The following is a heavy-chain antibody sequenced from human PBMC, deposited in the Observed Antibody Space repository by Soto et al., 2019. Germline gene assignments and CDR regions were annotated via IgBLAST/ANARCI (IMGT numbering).Heavy chain of an antibody. CDR3: ARIGYSGYDWWGNVDY. CDR2: IYYSGST. V-gene: IGHV4-31*03. J-gene: IGHJ4*02. D-gene: IGHD5-12*01. CDR1: GGSISSGGYH. Sequence: PSETLSLTCTVSGGSISSGGYHWSWIRQHPGKGLEWIGYIYYSGSTYYNPSLKSRVTISVDTSKNQFSLKLSSVTAADTAVYYCARIGYSGYDWWGNVDYWGQGTLVTVSS.